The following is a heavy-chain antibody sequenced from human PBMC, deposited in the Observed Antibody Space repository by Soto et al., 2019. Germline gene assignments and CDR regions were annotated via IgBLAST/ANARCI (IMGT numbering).Heavy chain of an antibody. CDR1: GYTFTGYY. D-gene: IGHD2-2*01. V-gene: IGHV1-2*04. Sequence: ASVKVSCKASGYTFTGYYMHWVRQAPGQGLEWMGWINPNSGGTNYAQKFQGWVTMTRDTSISTAYMELSRLRSDDTAMYYCARENCSSTSCYGFDYWGQGTLVTVSS. CDR3: ARENCSSTSCYGFDY. CDR2: INPNSGGT. J-gene: IGHJ4*02.